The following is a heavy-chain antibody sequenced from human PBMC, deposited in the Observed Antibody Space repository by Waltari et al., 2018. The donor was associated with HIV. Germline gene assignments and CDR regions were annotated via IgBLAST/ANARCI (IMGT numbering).Heavy chain of an antibody. J-gene: IGHJ6*03. CDR3: ARVRSYYYYYMDV. CDR1: GGSFSGYS. CDR2: INHSGST. Sequence: QVQLQQWGAGLLKPSETVSLTCDVSGGSFSGYSWSWIRQPPGKGLEWIGGINHSGSTNYTPSLDNRVTISADTSKKRFSLKLNSVTAADTAVYYCARVRSYYYYYMDVWGKGTTVTVSS. V-gene: IGHV4-34*01.